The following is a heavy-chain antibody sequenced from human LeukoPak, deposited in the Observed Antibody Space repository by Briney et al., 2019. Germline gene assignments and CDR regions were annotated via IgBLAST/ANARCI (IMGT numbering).Heavy chain of an antibody. CDR1: GFTFSSYG. Sequence: GGSLRLSCAESGFTFSSYGMHWVRQAPGKGLEWVAVIWYDGSNKYYADSVKGRFTISRDNSKNTLYLQMNSLRAEDTAVYYCARDHNFANYYDSSGLLDWGQGTLVTVSS. CDR2: IWYDGSNK. D-gene: IGHD3-22*01. CDR3: ARDHNFANYYDSSGLLD. J-gene: IGHJ4*02. V-gene: IGHV3-33*01.